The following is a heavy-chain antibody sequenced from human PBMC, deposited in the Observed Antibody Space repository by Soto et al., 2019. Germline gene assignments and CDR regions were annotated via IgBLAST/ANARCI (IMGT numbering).Heavy chain of an antibody. CDR3: ARDLSGSGSYYNYFDY. D-gene: IGHD3-10*01. J-gene: IGHJ4*02. Sequence: SETLSLTCTVSGGSISSYYWSWIRQPPGKGLEWIGYIYYSGSTNYNPSLKSRVTISVDTSKNQFSLELSSVTAADTAVYYCARDLSGSGSYYNYFDYWGQGTLVTVSS. V-gene: IGHV4-59*01. CDR2: IYYSGST. CDR1: GGSISSYY.